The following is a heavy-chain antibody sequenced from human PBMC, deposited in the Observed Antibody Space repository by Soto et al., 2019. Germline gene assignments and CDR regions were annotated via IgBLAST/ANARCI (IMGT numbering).Heavy chain of an antibody. V-gene: IGHV1-58*02. D-gene: IGHD1-1*01. CDR1: GFTFTSSA. Sequence: SVKVSCKASGFTFTSSAIHWCRQARGQRLEWIGWIVVGSGKPNYAQKFQERVTITRDMSTSTAYMELSSLRSEDKAVYYCAADTRYYYMDVWGQGTPVTVSS. CDR3: AADTRYYYMDV. J-gene: IGHJ6*03. CDR2: IVVGSGKP.